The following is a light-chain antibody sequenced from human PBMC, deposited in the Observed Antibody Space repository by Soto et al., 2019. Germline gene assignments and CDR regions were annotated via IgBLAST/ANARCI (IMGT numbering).Light chain of an antibody. CDR2: GAS. CDR3: QQYGRTPRT. J-gene: IGKJ1*01. CDR1: QSVNNNF. V-gene: IGKV3-20*01. Sequence: EVLLTQSPGTLSLSPGERATLSCRASQSVNNNFLAWYQQKPGQAPRLLIYGASSRATGIPDKFSGSGSGTDFTRTISRLEPEDFAVYFCQQYGRTPRTFGQGTKVDIK.